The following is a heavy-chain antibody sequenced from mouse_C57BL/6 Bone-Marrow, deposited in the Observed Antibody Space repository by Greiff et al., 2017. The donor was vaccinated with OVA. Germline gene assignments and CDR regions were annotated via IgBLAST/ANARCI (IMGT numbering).Heavy chain of an antibody. Sequence: QVQLQQSGAELARPGASVKLSCKASGYTFTSYGISWVKQRTGQGLEWIGEIYPRSGNTYYNEKFKGKATLTADKSSSTAYMELRSLTSEDSAVYFCARKDDYGSSYYWYFDVWGTGTTVTVSS. CDR3: ARKDDYGSSYYWYFDV. J-gene: IGHJ1*03. V-gene: IGHV1-81*01. CDR1: GYTFTSYG. D-gene: IGHD1-1*01. CDR2: IYPRSGNT.